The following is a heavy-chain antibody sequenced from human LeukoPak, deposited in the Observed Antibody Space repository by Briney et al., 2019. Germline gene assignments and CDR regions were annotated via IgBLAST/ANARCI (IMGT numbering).Heavy chain of an antibody. J-gene: IGHJ4*02. V-gene: IGHV1-2*02. Sequence: ASVKVSCKASGYTFTGYYMHWVRQAPGQGLEWMGWINPNSGGTNYAQKFQGRVTMTEDTSTDTAYMELSSLRSEDTAVYYCATHLGSLFYFDYWGQGTLVTVSS. D-gene: IGHD6-19*01. CDR3: ATHLGSLFYFDY. CDR2: INPNSGGT. CDR1: GYTFTGYY.